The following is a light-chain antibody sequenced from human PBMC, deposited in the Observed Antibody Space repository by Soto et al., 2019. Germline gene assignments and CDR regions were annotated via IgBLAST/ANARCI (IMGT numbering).Light chain of an antibody. J-gene: IGKJ1*01. Sequence: AIQMTQSPSSLSAFVGDRVTITCRASQDIRNDLGWYQQKPGKAPKLLIYAASKLQSGDPSRFSGSGSGTDFTLTISSLQPEDFATYYCLQDNIYPWTFGQGTKVEIK. V-gene: IGKV1-6*01. CDR1: QDIRND. CDR3: LQDNIYPWT. CDR2: AAS.